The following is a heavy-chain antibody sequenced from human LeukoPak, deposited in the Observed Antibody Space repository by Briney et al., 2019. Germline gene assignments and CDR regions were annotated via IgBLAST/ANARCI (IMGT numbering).Heavy chain of an antibody. J-gene: IGHJ4*02. D-gene: IGHD5-18*01. CDR2: IYYTGAT. CDR3: ARAGYSYGTGYYFDY. V-gene: IGHV4-59*01. Sequence: SETLSLTCTVSGGSISSYYWSWIRLPPGKGLEWIGYIYYTGATYYNPSLKSRVAISLDTSKNQFSLKLSSVTAADAAVYCCARAGYSYGTGYYFDYWGQGALVTVSS. CDR1: GGSISSYY.